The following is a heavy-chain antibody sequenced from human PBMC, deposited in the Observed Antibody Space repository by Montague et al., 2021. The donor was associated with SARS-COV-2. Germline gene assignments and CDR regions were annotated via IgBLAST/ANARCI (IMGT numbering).Heavy chain of an antibody. CDR1: GDSISNSNW. J-gene: IGHJ4*02. CDR2: IFRSGDS. V-gene: IGHV4-4*02. Sequence: SETLSLTCTVSGDSISNSNWWTWVRQSPGRGLEWIGEIFRSGDSNYNPSLKSRVTMSVDMSRNQFSLSLSNVTAADTAIYYCARGSTVTHYWGQGTLVTVSS. CDR3: ARGSTVTHY. D-gene: IGHD4-17*01.